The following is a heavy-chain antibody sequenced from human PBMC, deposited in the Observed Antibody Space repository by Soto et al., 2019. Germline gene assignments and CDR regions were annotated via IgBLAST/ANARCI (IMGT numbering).Heavy chain of an antibody. J-gene: IGHJ4*02. D-gene: IGHD3-3*01. CDR2: ISYDGSNK. CDR1: GFTFSSYG. CDR3: AISRFGLRFLVLSD. V-gene: IGHV3-30*03. Sequence: GGSLRLSCAASGFTFSSYGMHWVRQAPGKGLEWVAVISYDGSNKYYADSVKGRFTISRDNSKNTLYLQMNSLRAEDTAVYYCAISRFGLRFLVLSDWGQGTLVTVSS.